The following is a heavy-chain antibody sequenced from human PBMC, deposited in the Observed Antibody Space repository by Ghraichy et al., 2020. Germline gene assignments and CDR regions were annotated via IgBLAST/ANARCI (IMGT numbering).Heavy chain of an antibody. CDR2: VNPNSGDT. D-gene: IGHD3-10*01. CDR1: GYTFTGFY. CDR3: ARDLVRGASWFDP. V-gene: IGHV1-2*02. J-gene: IGHJ5*02. Sequence: ASAKVSCKASGYTFTGFYIHRVRQAPGQGLEWMGWVNPNSGDTKYAQKFQGRVAMTRDTSINTAYMELRRLISDDTAVYYCARDLVRGASWFDPWGQGTLVTVSS.